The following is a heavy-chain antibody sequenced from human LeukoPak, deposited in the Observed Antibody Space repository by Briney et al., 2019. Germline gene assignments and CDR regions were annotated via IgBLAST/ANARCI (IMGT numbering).Heavy chain of an antibody. Sequence: GASVKVSCKASGYTFSNYYINWVRQATGQGLEWMGWMNPNSGGTGYAQKFQARVTITRNTSINTAYMELRSLTSEDPTFYYCARGGRVEARPGDYWGPGKLVTVSS. CDR1: GYTFSNYY. D-gene: IGHD6-6*01. CDR3: ARGGRVEARPGDY. CDR2: MNPNSGGT. V-gene: IGHV1-8*03. J-gene: IGHJ4*02.